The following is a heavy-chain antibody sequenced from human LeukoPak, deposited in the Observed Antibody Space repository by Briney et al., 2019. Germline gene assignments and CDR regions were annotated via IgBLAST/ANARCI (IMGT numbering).Heavy chain of an antibody. CDR2: ISYDGSNK. D-gene: IGHD1-14*01. CDR1: GFTFSSYG. V-gene: IGHV3-30*03. Sequence: PAGSLRLSCAAPGFTFSSYGMHWVRQAPGKGLEWVAVISYDGSNKYYADSVKGRFTISRDNSKNTLYLQMNSLRAEDTAVYYCARSELDTVDYWGQGTLVTVSS. CDR3: ARSELDTVDY. J-gene: IGHJ4*02.